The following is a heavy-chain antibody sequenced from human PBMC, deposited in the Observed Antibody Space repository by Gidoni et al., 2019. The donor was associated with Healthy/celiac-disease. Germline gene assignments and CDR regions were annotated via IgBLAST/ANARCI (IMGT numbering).Heavy chain of an antibody. V-gene: IGHV1-69*06. D-gene: IGHD3-22*01. CDR1: GGTFSSYA. J-gene: IGHJ4*02. CDR2: IIPIFGTA. Sequence: QVQLVQSGAEVKKPGSSVKVSCKASGGTFSSYAISWVRQAPGQGLEWMGGIIPIFGTATYAQKFQGRVTITADKSTSTAYMELSSLRSEDTAVYYCACSYYYDSTEPYYFDYWGQGTLVTVSS. CDR3: ACSYYYDSTEPYYFDY.